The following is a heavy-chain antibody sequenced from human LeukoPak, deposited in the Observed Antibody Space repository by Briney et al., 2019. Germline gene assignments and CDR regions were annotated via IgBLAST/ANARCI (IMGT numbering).Heavy chain of an antibody. Sequence: PSETLSLTCAVYGGSFSGYYWSWIRQPPGKGLEWIGEINHSGSTNYNPSLKSRVTISVDTSKNQFSLKLSSVTAADTAVYYCARVVTAMVGDYYYYYMDVWGKGTTVTISS. CDR3: ARVVTAMVGDYYYYYMDV. D-gene: IGHD5-18*01. V-gene: IGHV4-34*01. J-gene: IGHJ6*03. CDR2: INHSGST. CDR1: GGSFSGYY.